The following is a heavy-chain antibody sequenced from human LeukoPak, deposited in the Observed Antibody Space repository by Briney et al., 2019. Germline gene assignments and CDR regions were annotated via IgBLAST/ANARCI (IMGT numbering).Heavy chain of an antibody. V-gene: IGHV1-69*01. CDR3: ARCSTVAYYFDY. CDR1: GGTFSSYA. J-gene: IGHJ4*02. CDR2: IIPIFGTA. Sequence: SVKVSCKASGGTFSSYAISWVRQAPGQGLEWMGGIIPIFGTANYAQKFQGRVTITADESTSTAYMELSSLRSEDTAVYYCARCSTVAYYFDYWGQGTLVTVAS. D-gene: IGHD2-2*01.